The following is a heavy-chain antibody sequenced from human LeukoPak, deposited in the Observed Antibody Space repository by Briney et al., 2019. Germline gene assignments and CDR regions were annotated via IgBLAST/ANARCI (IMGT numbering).Heavy chain of an antibody. CDR2: IYTSGST. CDR3: ARGGVDTAMVNRGGWFDP. V-gene: IGHV4-4*07. Sequence: PSQTLSLTCTVSGGSISSYYWSWIRQPAGKGLEWIGRIYTSGSTNYNPSLKSRVTMSVDTSKNQFSLKLSSVTAADTAVYYCARGGVDTAMVNRGGWFDPWGQGTLVTVSS. CDR1: GGSISSYY. D-gene: IGHD5-18*01. J-gene: IGHJ5*02.